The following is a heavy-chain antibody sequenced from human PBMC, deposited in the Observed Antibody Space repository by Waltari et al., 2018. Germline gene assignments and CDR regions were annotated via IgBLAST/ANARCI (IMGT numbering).Heavy chain of an antibody. D-gene: IGHD3-22*01. CDR3: ARWDSSGRYYGD. V-gene: IGHV4-59*08. Sequence: QVQLQESGPGLVKPSETLSLTCSVSGGSASSYYWNWIRQSSGKGLEWIGYIPHSGNTKCNPSLRSRVTMSVDTSKSQFSLRLTSVTAADTAVYYCARWDSSGRYYGDWGQGTPVTVSS. CDR1: GGSASSYY. CDR2: IPHSGNT. J-gene: IGHJ4*02.